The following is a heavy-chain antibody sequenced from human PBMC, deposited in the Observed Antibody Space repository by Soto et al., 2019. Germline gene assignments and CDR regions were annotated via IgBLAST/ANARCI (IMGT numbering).Heavy chain of an antibody. CDR3: ALLFPMVRFDY. V-gene: IGHV2-5*02. CDR1: GCSLSTSGVG. Sequence: SGPTLVNPTQTLALTCTFSGCSLSTSGVGVGWIRQPPGKALEWLALIYWDDDKRYSPSLKSRLTITKDTSKNQVVLTMTNMDPVDTATYYCALLFPMVRFDYWGQGTLVTVSS. D-gene: IGHD3-10*01. J-gene: IGHJ4*02. CDR2: IYWDDDK.